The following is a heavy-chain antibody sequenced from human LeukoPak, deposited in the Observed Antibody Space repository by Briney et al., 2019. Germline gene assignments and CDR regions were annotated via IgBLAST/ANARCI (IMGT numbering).Heavy chain of an antibody. CDR2: MYSGGRT. D-gene: IGHD3-10*01. V-gene: IGHV3-66*01. CDR1: GLIVSSNY. J-gene: IGHJ4*02. CDR3: ARDDYYGSRSGPV. Sequence: PGGSLRLSCETSGLIVSSNYMHWVRQAPGKGLEWVSVMYSGGRTFYTDSVKGRFTTSRDNSNNTLYLQMSNVTGEDTAVYYCARDDYYGSRSGPVWGQGTLVTVSS.